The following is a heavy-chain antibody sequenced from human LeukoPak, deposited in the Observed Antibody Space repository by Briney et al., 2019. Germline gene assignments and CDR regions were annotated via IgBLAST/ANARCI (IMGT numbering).Heavy chain of an antibody. Sequence: SVKVSCKASGGTFSSYAISWVRQAPGQGLEWMGGIIPIFGTANYAQKFQGRVTITTDESTSTAYMELSSLRSEDTAVYYCARDGGNCSGGSCYRVSYYYMDVWGKGTTVTVSS. CDR1: GGTFSSYA. J-gene: IGHJ6*03. CDR3: ARDGGNCSGGSCYRVSYYYMDV. D-gene: IGHD2-15*01. V-gene: IGHV1-69*05. CDR2: IIPIFGTA.